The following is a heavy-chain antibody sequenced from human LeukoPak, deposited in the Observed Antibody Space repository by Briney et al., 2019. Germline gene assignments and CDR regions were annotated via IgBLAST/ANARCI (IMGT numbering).Heavy chain of an antibody. CDR3: ARVPKYFDL. V-gene: IGHV4-34*01. CDR2: MNHSRST. J-gene: IGHJ2*01. CDR1: GGSFSGFY. Sequence: SETLSLTCAVYGGSFSGFYWTWIRQPPGKGLEWIGQMNHSRSTHYNPSLKSRVTISVDTSKNQFSLKLSSVTAADTAVYYCARVPKYFDLWGRGTLVTVSS.